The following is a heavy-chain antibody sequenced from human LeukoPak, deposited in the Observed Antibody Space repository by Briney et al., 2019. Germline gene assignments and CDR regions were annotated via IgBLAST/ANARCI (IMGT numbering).Heavy chain of an antibody. CDR2: ISAYNGNT. J-gene: IGHJ6*02. V-gene: IGHV1-18*01. D-gene: IGHD2-2*01. CDR1: GYTFTSYG. CDR3: ARCHLEVVPAAIGEIYYYYGMDV. Sequence: ASVKVSCKASGYTFTSYGISWVRQAPGQGLEWMGWISAYNGNTNYAQKLQGRVTMTTDTSTNTAYMELRSLRSDDTAVYYCARCHLEVVPAAIGEIYYYYGMDVWGQGTTVTVSS.